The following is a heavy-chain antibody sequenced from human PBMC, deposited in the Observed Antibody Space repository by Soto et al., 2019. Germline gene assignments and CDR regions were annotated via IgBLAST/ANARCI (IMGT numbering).Heavy chain of an antibody. Sequence: PSETLSLTCAVSGGSISSGGYSWSWIRQPPGKGLEWIGYIYHSGSTYYNPSLKSRVTISVDRSKNQFSLKLSSVTAADTAVYYCARGGDYGAIDYWGQGTRVTVSS. D-gene: IGHD4-17*01. CDR3: ARGGDYGAIDY. CDR1: GGSISSGGYS. V-gene: IGHV4-30-2*01. J-gene: IGHJ4*02. CDR2: IYHSGST.